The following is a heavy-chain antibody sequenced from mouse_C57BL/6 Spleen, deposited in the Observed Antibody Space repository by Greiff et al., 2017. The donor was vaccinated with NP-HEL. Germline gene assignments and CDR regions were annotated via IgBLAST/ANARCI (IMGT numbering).Heavy chain of an antibody. Sequence: QVQLQQSGAELVRPGASVTLSCKASGYTFTDYEMHWVKQTPVHGLEWIGAIDPETGGTAYNQKFKGKAILTADKSSSTAYMELRSLTSEDSAVYYCTRERLYYGYDVGPFDYWGQGTTLTVSS. CDR1: GYTFTDYE. V-gene: IGHV1-15*01. D-gene: IGHD2-2*01. CDR2: IDPETGGT. J-gene: IGHJ2*01. CDR3: TRERLYYGYDVGPFDY.